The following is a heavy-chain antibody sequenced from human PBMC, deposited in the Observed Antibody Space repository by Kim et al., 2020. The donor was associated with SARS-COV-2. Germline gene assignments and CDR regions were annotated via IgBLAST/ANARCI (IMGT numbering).Heavy chain of an antibody. CDR1: GGSISSSSYY. CDR3: ARHYTIAAAGTHFDY. Sequence: SETLSLTCTVSGGSISSSSYYWGWIRQPPGKGLEWIGSIYYSGSTYYNPSLKSQVTISVDTSKNQFSLKLSSVTAADTAVYYCARHYTIAAAGTHFDYWGQGTLVTVSS. J-gene: IGHJ4*02. CDR2: IYYSGST. D-gene: IGHD6-13*01. V-gene: IGHV4-39*01.